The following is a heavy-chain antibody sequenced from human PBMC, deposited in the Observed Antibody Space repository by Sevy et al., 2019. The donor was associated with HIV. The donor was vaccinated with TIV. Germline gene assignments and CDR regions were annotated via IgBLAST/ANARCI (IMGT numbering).Heavy chain of an antibody. Sequence: SETLSLTCTVSGGSISSYYWSWIRQPPGKGLEWIGYIYYSGSTNYNSSLKSRVTISVDTSKNQFSLKLSSVTAADTAVYYCASSIYDSSGYYYYDYWGQGTLVTVSS. J-gene: IGHJ4*02. CDR1: GGSISSYY. D-gene: IGHD3-22*01. V-gene: IGHV4-59*13. CDR3: ASSIYDSSGYYYYDY. CDR2: IYYSGST.